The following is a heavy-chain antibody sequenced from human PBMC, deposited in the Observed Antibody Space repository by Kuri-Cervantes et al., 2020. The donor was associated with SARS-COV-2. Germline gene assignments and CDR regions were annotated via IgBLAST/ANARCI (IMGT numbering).Heavy chain of an antibody. CDR1: GFTFSSYS. D-gene: IGHD3-22*01. CDR3: ARGEHYYDSSGYYSRDY. V-gene: IGHV3-21*01. J-gene: IGHJ4*02. CDR2: ISSSSYI. Sequence: LSLTCAASGFTFSSYSMNWVRQAPGKGLEWVSSISSSSYIYYADSVKGRFTISRDNAKNSLYLQMNSLRAEDTAVYYCARGEHYYDSSGYYSRDYWGQGTLVTVSS.